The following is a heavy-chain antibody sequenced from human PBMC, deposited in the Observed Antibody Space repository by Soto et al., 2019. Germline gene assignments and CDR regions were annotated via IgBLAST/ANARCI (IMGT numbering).Heavy chain of an antibody. CDR3: ARVERGTATTVVDAFDI. Sequence: QVQLQQWGAGLLKPSETLSLTCAVYGGFVSSGSYYWSWIRQPPGKGLEWIGEMSHRGGTHFNPSLKSPVTISVNKSKHQVSLKMSSVTAADPALYYCARVERGTATTVVDAFDIWGPGTMVAVSS. J-gene: IGHJ3*02. V-gene: IGHV4-34*01. CDR1: GGFVSSGSYY. D-gene: IGHD1-1*01. CDR2: MSHRGGT.